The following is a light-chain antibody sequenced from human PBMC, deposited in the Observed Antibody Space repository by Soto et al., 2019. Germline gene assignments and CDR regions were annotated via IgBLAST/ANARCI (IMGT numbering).Light chain of an antibody. Sequence: QSVLTQPPSASGTPGQRVTISCSGSNSNIGSNPVHWYQQFPGTAPKVLIYSNYQRPSGVPDRFSGSKSGTSASLAISGLQSEDEADYYCCSYASSSTLFGGGTKLTVL. J-gene: IGLJ2*01. CDR2: SNY. CDR3: CSYASSSTL. V-gene: IGLV1-44*01. CDR1: NSNIGSNP.